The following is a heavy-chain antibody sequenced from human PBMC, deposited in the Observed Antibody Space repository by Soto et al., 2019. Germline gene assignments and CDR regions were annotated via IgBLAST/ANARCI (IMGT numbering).Heavy chain of an antibody. CDR3: ARGLRGVLDY. CDR2: ISNDENIK. CDR1: GFNFGDFG. D-gene: IGHD5-12*01. J-gene: IGHJ4*02. V-gene: IGHV3-33*01. Sequence: GGSLRLSCVASGFNFGDFGMHWVRQAPGKGLEWLTVISNDENIKQDSVRGRFAIARDNSKNTLYLHLTSLRAEDTAIYYCARGLRGVLDYWGQGTLVTVSS.